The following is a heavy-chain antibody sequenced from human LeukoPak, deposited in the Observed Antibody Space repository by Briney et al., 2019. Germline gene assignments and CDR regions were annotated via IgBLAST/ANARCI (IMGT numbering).Heavy chain of an antibody. D-gene: IGHD6-6*01. CDR3: ARYSSSSSGYYYYMDV. CDR1: GYTFTGYY. V-gene: IGHV1-2*07. J-gene: IGHJ6*03. Sequence: ASVKVSCKASGYTFTGYYMHWVRQAPGQGLEWMGWINPNSGGTNYAHKFQGRVTMTRDTSISTAYMELSRLRSDDTAVYYCARYSSSSSGYYYYMDVWGKGTTVTVSS. CDR2: INPNSGGT.